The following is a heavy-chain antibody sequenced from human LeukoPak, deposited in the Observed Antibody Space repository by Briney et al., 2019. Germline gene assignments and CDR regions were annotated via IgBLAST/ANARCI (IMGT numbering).Heavy chain of an antibody. CDR2: IEPDGSGK. CDR3: ANGVDGSGWSY. CDR1: GFSFRDDW. D-gene: IGHD6-19*01. Sequence: GGSLRLSCAAAGFSFRDDWMSWVGQAPGKGLEWVADIEPDGSGKTYVDSVKGRFTTSRDNAQQSLYLQMDTLTAEDTAVYYCANGVDGSGWSYWGQGTLVTVSS. J-gene: IGHJ4*02. V-gene: IGHV3-7*01.